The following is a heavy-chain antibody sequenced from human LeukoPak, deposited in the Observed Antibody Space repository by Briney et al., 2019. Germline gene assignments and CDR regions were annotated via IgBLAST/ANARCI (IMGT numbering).Heavy chain of an antibody. CDR3: ARAYYLYYYMDV. CDR1: GGSITNHNYY. J-gene: IGHJ6*03. V-gene: IGHV4-39*07. Sequence: PSETLSLTCTVSGGSITNHNYYWGWIRQPPGKGLEWIGSVFYGQSIYTYYNPSLKSPVTISLDTSKSQFSLKLSSVTAADTAVYYCARAYYLYYYMDVWGKGTTVTVSS. CDR2: VFYGQSIYT.